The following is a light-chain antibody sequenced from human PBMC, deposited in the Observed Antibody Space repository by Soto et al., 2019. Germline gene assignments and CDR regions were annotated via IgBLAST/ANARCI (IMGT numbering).Light chain of an antibody. V-gene: IGLV2-14*01. CDR1: SSDIGGYSY. CDR3: ASYTTSSTSV. CDR2: DVS. J-gene: IGLJ1*01. Sequence: QSVLTQPASVSGSPGQSIAISCTGTSSDIGGYSYVSWYQQQPGKAPKLVISDVSNRPSGVSDRFSGSKSGNTASLTISGLQTEDEADYYCASYTTSSTSVFGTGTELTVL.